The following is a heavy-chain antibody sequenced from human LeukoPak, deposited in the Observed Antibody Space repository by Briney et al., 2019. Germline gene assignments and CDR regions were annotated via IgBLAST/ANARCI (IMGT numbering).Heavy chain of an antibody. CDR3: ARVDDYSNYGYYYGMDV. CDR1: GGSISSSSYY. CDR2: IYYSGST. J-gene: IGHJ6*02. Sequence: SETLSLTCTVSGGSISSSSYYWGWIRQPPGKGLEWIGSIYYSGSTYYNPSLKSRVTISVDTSKNQFSLKLSPVTAADTAVYYCARVDDYSNYGYYYGMDVWGQGTTVTVSS. D-gene: IGHD4-11*01. V-gene: IGHV4-39*01.